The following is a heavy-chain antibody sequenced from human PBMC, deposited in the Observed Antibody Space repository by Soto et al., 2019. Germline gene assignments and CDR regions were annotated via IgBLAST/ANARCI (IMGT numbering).Heavy chain of an antibody. CDR1: GFTFSSYA. J-gene: IGHJ5*02. D-gene: IGHD1-7*01. CDR2: ISGSGGST. CDR3: AKFRDWNYSNWFDP. V-gene: IGHV3-23*01. Sequence: GGSLRLSCAASGFTFSSYAMSWVRQAPGKGLEWVSAISGSGGSTYYADSVKGRFTISRDNSKNTLYLQMNSLRAEDMAVYYCAKFRDWNYSNWFDPWGQGTLVTVSS.